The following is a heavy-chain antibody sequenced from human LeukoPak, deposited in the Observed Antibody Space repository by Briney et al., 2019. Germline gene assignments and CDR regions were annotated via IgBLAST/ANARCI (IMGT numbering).Heavy chain of an antibody. CDR1: GGSISSGGYY. CDR3: AREGEYCSSTSCPLDY. CDR2: IYHSGST. V-gene: IGHV4-30-2*01. J-gene: IGHJ4*02. Sequence: SQTPSLTCTVSGGSISSGGYYWSWIRQPPGKGLEWIGYIYHSGSTYYNPSLKSRVTISVDRSKNQFSLKLSSVTAADTAVYYCAREGEYCSSTSCPLDYWGQGTLVTVSS. D-gene: IGHD2-2*01.